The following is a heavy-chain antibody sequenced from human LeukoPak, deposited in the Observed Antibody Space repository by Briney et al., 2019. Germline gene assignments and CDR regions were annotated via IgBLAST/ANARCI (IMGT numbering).Heavy chain of an antibody. CDR3: ARNPRIRPFLFDY. D-gene: IGHD1-14*01. CDR2: IYYSGST. CDR1: GGSISSSSYY. Sequence: SETLSLTRTVSGGSISSSSYYWGWIRQPPGKGLEWIGSIYYSGSTYYNPSLKSRVTISVDTSKNQFSLKLSSVTAADTAVYYCARNPRIRPFLFDYWGQGTLVTVSS. V-gene: IGHV4-39*01. J-gene: IGHJ4*02.